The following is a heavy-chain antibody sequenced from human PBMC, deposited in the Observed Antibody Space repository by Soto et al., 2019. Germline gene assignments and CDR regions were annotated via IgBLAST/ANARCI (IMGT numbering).Heavy chain of an antibody. CDR3: AKANRYCSGGTCFVFDY. CDR1: GFTFSDYT. CDR2: ISANGGST. J-gene: IGHJ4*02. Sequence: PGGSLRLSCAASGFTFSDYTMNCVRQAPGKGLEWVSSISANGGSTYYADSVKGRFTISRDNSQNTLSLQMNSLRAEDTAIYYCAKANRYCSGGTCFVFDYWCQGALVTVS. V-gene: IGHV3-23*01. D-gene: IGHD2-15*01.